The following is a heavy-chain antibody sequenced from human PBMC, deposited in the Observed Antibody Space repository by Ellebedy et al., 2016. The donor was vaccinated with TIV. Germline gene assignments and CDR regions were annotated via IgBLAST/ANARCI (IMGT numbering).Heavy chain of an antibody. CDR1: GDSISRSSYY. Sequence: SETLSLTCTVSGDSISRSSYYWGWIRPPPGKGLEWIGSIYYTGSTDYNPSLKSRFAISADTSKNQFSLRLSSVTAADTAVYYCARWFGELLYVRWFDPWGQGTLVTVSS. V-gene: IGHV4-39*01. CDR2: IYYTGST. J-gene: IGHJ5*02. D-gene: IGHD3-10*01. CDR3: ARWFGELLYVRWFDP.